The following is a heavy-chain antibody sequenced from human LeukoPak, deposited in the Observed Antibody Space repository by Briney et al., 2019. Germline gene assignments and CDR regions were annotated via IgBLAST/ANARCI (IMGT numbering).Heavy chain of an antibody. CDR1: GGSISSSSYY. V-gene: IGHV4-39*07. J-gene: IGHJ5*02. CDR2: IYYSGST. Sequence: SETLSLTCTVSGGSISSSSYYWGWIRQSPGKGLERIGSIYYSGSTYYNPSLKSRVTLSVDTSKNQFSLKLSSVTAADTAVYFCARDKTSTWEYNWFDPWGQGTLVTVSS. D-gene: IGHD1-26*01. CDR3: ARDKTSTWEYNWFDP.